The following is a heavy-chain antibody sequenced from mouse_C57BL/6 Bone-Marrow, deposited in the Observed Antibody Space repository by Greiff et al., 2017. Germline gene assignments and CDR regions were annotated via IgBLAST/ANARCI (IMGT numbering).Heavy chain of an antibody. CDR1: GFTFTDYY. D-gene: IGHD2-12*01. V-gene: IGHV7-3*02. Sequence: EVQVVESGGGLVQTGGSLRLSCATSGFTFTDYYMSWVRQPPGKALEWLGFIRNKANGHTTEYRASVMGRFTISRDNSQSILYLQLNTLRAEDSATYYCARRYNCAMDYWGQGTSVTVSS. CDR2: IRNKANGHTT. J-gene: IGHJ4*01. CDR3: ARRYNCAMDY.